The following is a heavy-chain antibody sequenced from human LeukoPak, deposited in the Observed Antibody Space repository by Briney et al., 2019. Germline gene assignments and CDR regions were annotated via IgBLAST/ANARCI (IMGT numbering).Heavy chain of an antibody. J-gene: IGHJ4*02. V-gene: IGHV4-59*01. CDR1: GVSISSYY. D-gene: IGHD4-17*01. CDR3: AKDRGYGDYLNYFDY. Sequence: KPSETLSLTCTVSGVSISSYYWNWIRQPPGKGLEWIGHIYYSGSTQYNPALKSRVTISVDTSKNQFTLNLSSVTAADTAVYYCAKDRGYGDYLNYFDYWGQGTLVTVSS. CDR2: IYYSGST.